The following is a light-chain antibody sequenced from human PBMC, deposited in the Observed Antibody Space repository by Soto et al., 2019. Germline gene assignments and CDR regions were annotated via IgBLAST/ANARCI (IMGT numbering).Light chain of an antibody. J-gene: IGLJ2*01. CDR2: DVS. V-gene: IGLV2-14*03. CDR3: SSYTSSSTVV. CDR1: SSDVGGYNY. Sequence: QYTLTQPASVSGSPGQSIAISCTGTSSDVGGYNYVSWYQQHPGKAPKLIIYDVSNRPSGVSNRLSGSKSGNTASLTISGLQAEDEADYYCSSYTSSSTVVFGGGTKLTVL.